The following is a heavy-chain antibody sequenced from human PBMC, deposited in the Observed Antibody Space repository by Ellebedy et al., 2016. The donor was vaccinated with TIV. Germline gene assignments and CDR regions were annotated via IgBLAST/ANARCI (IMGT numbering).Heavy chain of an antibody. D-gene: IGHD2-15*01. Sequence: GESLKISCAVSGFPFSSYNMNWIRQSPGKGLEWVSSIRSTGSDKYYAESVEGRFTISRDNAQNTLFLQMNSLRAEDTAVYYCSRGWSTPDSWGQGTLVIVSS. CDR2: IRSTGSDK. V-gene: IGHV3-21*06. CDR1: GFPFSSYN. CDR3: SRGWSTPDS. J-gene: IGHJ4*02.